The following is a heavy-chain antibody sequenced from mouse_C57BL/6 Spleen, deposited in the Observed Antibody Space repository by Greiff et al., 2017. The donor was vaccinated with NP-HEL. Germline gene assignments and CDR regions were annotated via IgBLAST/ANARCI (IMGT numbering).Heavy chain of an antibody. CDR2: INPNNGGT. V-gene: IGHV1-22*01. D-gene: IGHD2-4*01. Sequence: EVQLQQSGPELVKPGASVKMSCKASGYTFTDYNMHWVKQSHGKSLEWIGYINPNNGGTSYNQKFKGKATLTVNKSSSTAYMELRSLTSEDSAVYYCARSLYYDYFYAMDYWGQGTSVTVSS. J-gene: IGHJ4*01. CDR3: ARSLYYDYFYAMDY. CDR1: GYTFTDYN.